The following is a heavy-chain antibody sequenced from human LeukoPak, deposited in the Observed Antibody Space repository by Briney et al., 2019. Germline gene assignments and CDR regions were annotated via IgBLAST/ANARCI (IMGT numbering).Heavy chain of an antibody. D-gene: IGHD6-19*01. J-gene: IGHJ4*02. Sequence: GGSLRLSCAASGFTFSSYEMNWVRQAPGKGLEWVSYISSSGSTIYYADSVKGRFTISRGNAKNSLYLQMNSLRAEDTAVYYCARDRAVAGFFRRFDYRGQGTLVTVSS. V-gene: IGHV3-48*03. CDR3: ARDRAVAGFFRRFDY. CDR1: GFTFSSYE. CDR2: ISSSGSTI.